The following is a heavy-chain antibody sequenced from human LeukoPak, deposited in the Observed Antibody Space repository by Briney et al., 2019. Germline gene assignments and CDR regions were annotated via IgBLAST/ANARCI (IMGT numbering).Heavy chain of an antibody. V-gene: IGHV3-23*01. CDR1: GFTFSSYA. CDR2: ISGSGGST. D-gene: IGHD2-15*01. J-gene: IGHJ3*02. CDR3: AKIRQNRVVVGAKGAFDI. Sequence: GGSLRLSCAASGFTFSSYAMSWVRQAPGKGLEWVSAISGSGGSTYYADSVKGRFTISRDNSKNTLYLQMNSLRAEDTAVYYCAKIRQNRVVVGAKGAFDIWGQGTVVTVSS.